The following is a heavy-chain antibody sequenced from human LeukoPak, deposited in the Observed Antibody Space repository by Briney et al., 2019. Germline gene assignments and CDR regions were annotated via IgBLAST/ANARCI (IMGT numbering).Heavy chain of an antibody. J-gene: IGHJ4*02. Sequence: GGSLRLSCAASGFTFSSYTMNWVRQAPGKGLEWVSSISSTSSYIYYADSVKGRFTISRDNAKNSLYLQMNSLRAEDTAVYYCARDLRQLGITDYWGQGTLVTVPS. CDR1: GFTFSSYT. CDR3: ARDLRQLGITDY. V-gene: IGHV3-21*01. D-gene: IGHD6-13*01. CDR2: ISSTSSYI.